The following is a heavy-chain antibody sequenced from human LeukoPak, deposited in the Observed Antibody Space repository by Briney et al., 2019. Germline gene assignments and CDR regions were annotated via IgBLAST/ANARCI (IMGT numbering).Heavy chain of an antibody. CDR1: GYTFTGYY. CDR2: INPNSGGT. Sequence: ASVTVSCKASGYTFTGYYMHWVRQAPGQGLERMGWINPNSGGTNYAQKFQGWVTMTRDTSISTAYMELSRLRSDDTAVYYCALLGYCSSTSCYKLNDYWGQGTLVTVSS. CDR3: ALLGYCSSTSCYKLNDY. V-gene: IGHV1-2*04. J-gene: IGHJ4*02. D-gene: IGHD2-2*02.